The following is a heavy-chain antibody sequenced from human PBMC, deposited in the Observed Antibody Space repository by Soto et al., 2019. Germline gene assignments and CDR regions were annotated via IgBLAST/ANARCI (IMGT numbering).Heavy chain of an antibody. CDR2: INAGNGNT. Sequence: TSVKASSKASGYTFTSYALHWARQAPGQRLEWMGWINAGNGNTKYSQKFQGRVTITRDTSASTAYMELSSLRSEDTAVYYCARDELWFGELLPFDYWGQGTLVTVSS. CDR3: ARDELWFGELLPFDY. V-gene: IGHV1-3*01. D-gene: IGHD3-10*01. J-gene: IGHJ4*02. CDR1: GYTFTSYA.